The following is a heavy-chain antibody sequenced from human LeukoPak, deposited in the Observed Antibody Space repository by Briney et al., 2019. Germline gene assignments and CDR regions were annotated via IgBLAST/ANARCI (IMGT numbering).Heavy chain of an antibody. J-gene: IGHJ3*02. CDR1: GGSFSGYY. V-gene: IGHV4-34*01. CDR3: ARRKQLRAPFDI. D-gene: IGHD6-6*01. Sequence: SETLSLTCAVYGGSFSGYYWSWIRQPPGKGLEWIGEISHSGSSNYNPSLKSRVTISVDTSKNQFSLKLSSVTAADTAVYYCARRKQLRAPFDIWGQGTMVTVSS. CDR2: ISHSGSS.